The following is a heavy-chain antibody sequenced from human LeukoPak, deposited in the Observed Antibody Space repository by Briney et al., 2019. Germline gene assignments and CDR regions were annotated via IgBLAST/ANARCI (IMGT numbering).Heavy chain of an antibody. D-gene: IGHD2-2*01. Sequence: SETLSLTCTVSGGSISSGGYYWSWIRQPPGKGLGWVGSIYHSGSTYYNPSLKSRVPISVDTSKNQFSLKLSSVTAADTAVYYCASHVPFDYWGQGTLVTVSS. J-gene: IGHJ4*02. V-gene: IGHV4-30-2*03. CDR3: ASHVPFDY. CDR2: IYHSGST. CDR1: GGSISSGGYY.